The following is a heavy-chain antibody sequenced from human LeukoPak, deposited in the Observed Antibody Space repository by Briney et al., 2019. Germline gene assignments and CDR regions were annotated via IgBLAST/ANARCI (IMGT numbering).Heavy chain of an antibody. CDR3: VKDSKSSGWYVPPNFDY. J-gene: IGHJ4*02. V-gene: IGHV3-64D*09. CDR2: VSSNVYST. Sequence: GGSLRLSCAASGFTFSTYSMIWVRQAPGKGLEYVSSVSSNVYSTHYADSVKGRFAISRDNSKNTLYLQMSSLRTEDTAVYYCVKDSKSSGWYVPPNFDYWGQGTLVTVSS. CDR1: GFTFSTYS. D-gene: IGHD6-19*01.